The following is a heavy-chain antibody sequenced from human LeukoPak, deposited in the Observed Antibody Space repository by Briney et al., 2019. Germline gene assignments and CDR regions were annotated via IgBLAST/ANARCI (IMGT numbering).Heavy chain of an antibody. CDR3: AMRWLVYDYVWGSFDY. V-gene: IGHV4-4*02. Sequence: SGTLSLTCAVSGGSISSSNWWSWVRQPPGKGLEWIGEIYHSGSTNYNPSLKSRVTISVDKSKNQFSLKLSSVTAADTAVYYCAMRWLVYDYVWGSFDYWGQGTLVTVSS. J-gene: IGHJ4*02. CDR1: GGSISSSNW. D-gene: IGHD3-16*01. CDR2: IYHSGST.